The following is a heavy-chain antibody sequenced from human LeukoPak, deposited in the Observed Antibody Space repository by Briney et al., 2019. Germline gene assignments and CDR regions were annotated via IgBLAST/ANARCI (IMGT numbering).Heavy chain of an antibody. CDR3: ARVGTDCSDGNCY. J-gene: IGHJ4*02. D-gene: IGHD2-15*01. V-gene: IGHV1-18*01. Sequence: ASVKVSCKASGYTFTTFGITWVRQAPGQGLEWMGWISTYNGNTNYAQNLQGRVTMTTDTSTSTAYMELRSLTSDDTAVYYCARVGTDCSDGNCYWGQGTLVTVSS. CDR1: GYTFTTFG. CDR2: ISTYNGNT.